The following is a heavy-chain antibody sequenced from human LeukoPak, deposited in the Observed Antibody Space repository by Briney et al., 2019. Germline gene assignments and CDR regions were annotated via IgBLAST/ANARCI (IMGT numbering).Heavy chain of an antibody. CDR2: IRSKANSYAT. CDR1: GFTFSGSA. Sequence: GGSLRLSCAASGFTFSGSAMHWVRQASGKGLEWGGRIRSKANSYATAYAAPVKGRFTISRDDSKNTAYLQMNSLKTEDTAVYYCTRQTLTGYPDYWGQGTLVTVSS. CDR3: TRQTLTGYPDY. D-gene: IGHD3-9*01. V-gene: IGHV3-73*01. J-gene: IGHJ4*02.